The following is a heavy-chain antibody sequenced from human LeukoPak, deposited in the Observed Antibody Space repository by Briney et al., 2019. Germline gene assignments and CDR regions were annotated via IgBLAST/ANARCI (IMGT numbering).Heavy chain of an antibody. V-gene: IGHV4-30-2*01. CDR3: AREQGEYSYGSMDV. CDR2: IYHSGST. D-gene: IGHD5-18*01. Sequence: PSETLSLTCAVSGRSISRGGYSWRWIRQPPGKGLERIGYIYHSGSTYYNPSLKSRDTISVDRSKNQFSLKLSSVAAADTAVYYCAREQGEYSYGSMDVWGQGTTVTVSS. CDR1: GRSISRGGYS. J-gene: IGHJ6*02.